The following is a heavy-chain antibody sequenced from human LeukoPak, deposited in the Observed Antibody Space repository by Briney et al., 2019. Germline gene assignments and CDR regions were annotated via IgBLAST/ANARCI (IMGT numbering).Heavy chain of an antibody. Sequence: GGSLRLSCAASGFTFYYYVMHWVRQAPGKGLEEFSGFSWSSGSIGYADSVKGRFTISRDNAKTSLYLQMNSLRAEDTALYYCAKDLGSLVSGSSGFDYWGQGTLVTVSS. CDR2: FSWSSGSI. CDR3: AKDLGSLVSGSSGFDY. V-gene: IGHV3-9*01. CDR1: GFTFYYYV. J-gene: IGHJ4*02. D-gene: IGHD6-6*01.